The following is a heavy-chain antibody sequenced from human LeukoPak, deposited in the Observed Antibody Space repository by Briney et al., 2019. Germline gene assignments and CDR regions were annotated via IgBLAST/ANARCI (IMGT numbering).Heavy chain of an antibody. CDR3: ARTAGVAVAGSRQYFDY. CDR1: GGLISSSSYY. D-gene: IGHD6-19*01. CDR2: FYYTGST. J-gene: IGHJ4*02. Sequence: PSETLSLTCTVSGGLISSSSYYWGGVRQPPEKGLEWIGSFYYTGSTYYHPSLKSRVTISVDTSKNQFSLNLTSVTAADTAVYYCARTAGVAVAGSRQYFDYWGQGTLVTVSS. V-gene: IGHV4-39*01.